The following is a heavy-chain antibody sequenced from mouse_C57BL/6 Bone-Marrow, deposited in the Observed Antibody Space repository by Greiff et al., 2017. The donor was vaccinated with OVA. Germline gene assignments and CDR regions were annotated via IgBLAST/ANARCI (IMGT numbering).Heavy chain of an antibody. CDR1: GYTFTSYW. Sequence: QVQLQQPGAELVKPGASVKLSCKASGYTFTSYWMQWVKQRPGPGLEWIGEIDPSDSYTNYNQKFKGKATLTVDTSSSTAYMQLSSLTSEDAAVYYCARSPIYDGYYIDYWGQGTTLTVSS. D-gene: IGHD2-3*01. CDR3: ARSPIYDGYYIDY. CDR2: IDPSDSYT. V-gene: IGHV1-50*01. J-gene: IGHJ2*01.